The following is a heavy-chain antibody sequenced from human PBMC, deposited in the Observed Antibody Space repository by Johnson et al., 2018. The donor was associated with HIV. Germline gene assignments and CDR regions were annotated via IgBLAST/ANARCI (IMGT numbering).Heavy chain of an antibody. CDR2: ISYDGSNK. D-gene: IGHD3-22*01. J-gene: IGHJ3*02. CDR1: GFSFSNYA. CDR3: ATVVVITQDAFDI. V-gene: IGHV3-30-3*01. Sequence: QVQLVESGGGVVQPGRSLRLSCAASGFSFSNYAMHWVRQAPGKGLEWVAVISYDGSNKYYADSVKGRFTISRSESKNTLYLQMNSLKIEDTAVYYCATVVVITQDAFDIWGQGTMVTVSS.